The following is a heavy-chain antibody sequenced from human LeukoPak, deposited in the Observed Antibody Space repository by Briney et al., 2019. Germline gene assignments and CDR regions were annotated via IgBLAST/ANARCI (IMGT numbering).Heavy chain of an antibody. V-gene: IGHV4-30-2*01. D-gene: IGHD2-15*01. Sequence: TSETLSLTCAVSGGSISSGGYSWSWIRQPPGKGLEWIGYIYHSGSTYYNPSLKSRVTISVDTSKNQFSLKLSSVTAADTAVYYCARGPGVVVAAAYDYWGQGTLVTVSS. J-gene: IGHJ4*02. CDR3: ARGPGVVVAAAYDY. CDR2: IYHSGST. CDR1: GGSISSGGYS.